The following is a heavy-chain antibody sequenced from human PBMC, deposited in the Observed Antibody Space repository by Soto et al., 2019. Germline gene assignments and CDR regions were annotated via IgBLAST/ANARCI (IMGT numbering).Heavy chain of an antibody. J-gene: IGHJ6*02. CDR1: GGSISSGGYY. V-gene: IGHV4-31*03. Sequence: SETLSLTCTVSGGSISSGGYYWSWIRQHPGKGLEWIGYIYYSGSTYYNPSLKSRVTISVDTSKNQFSLKLSSVTAADTAVYYCARDSPDYGMDVWGQGTTVPVSS. CDR3: ARDSPDYGMDV. CDR2: IYYSGST.